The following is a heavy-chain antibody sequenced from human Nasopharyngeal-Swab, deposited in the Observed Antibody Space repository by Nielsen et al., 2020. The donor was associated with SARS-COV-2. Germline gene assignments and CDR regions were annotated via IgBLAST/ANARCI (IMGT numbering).Heavy chain of an antibody. J-gene: IGHJ6*02. CDR3: ARSYSSGGMDV. CDR1: GFTFSSYS. V-gene: IGHV3-48*02. D-gene: IGHD6-19*01. CDR2: ISSSSSTI. Sequence: GESLKISCAASGFTFSSYSMNWVRQAPGKGLEWVSYISSSSSTIYYADSVKGRFTISRDNAKNSQYLQMNSLRDEDTAVYYCARSYSSGGMDVWGQGTTVTVSS.